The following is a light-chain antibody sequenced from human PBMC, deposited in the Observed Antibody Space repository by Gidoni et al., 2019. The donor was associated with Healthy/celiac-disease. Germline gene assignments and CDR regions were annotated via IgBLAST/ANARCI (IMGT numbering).Light chain of an antibody. V-gene: IGKV1-5*03. CDR1: QSISSW. CDR3: QQYNSYSMYT. Sequence: DIQMTQSPSTLSASVGDRVTITCRASQSISSWLAWYQQKPGKAPKLLIYKASSLESGVPSRFSGSGSGTEFTLTLSSLHPDDFATYYCQQYNSYSMYTFGQGTKLEIK. J-gene: IGKJ2*01. CDR2: KAS.